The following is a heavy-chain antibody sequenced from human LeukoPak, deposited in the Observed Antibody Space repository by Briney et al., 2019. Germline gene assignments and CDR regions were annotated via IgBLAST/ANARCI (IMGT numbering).Heavy chain of an antibody. J-gene: IGHJ6*03. CDR1: GFTFSSYS. V-gene: IGHV3-48*04. CDR3: ARVPVTTGYYYYYYMDV. CDR2: ISSSSSTI. D-gene: IGHD4-17*01. Sequence: GGSLRLSCAASGFTFSSYSMNWVRQAPGKGLEWVSYISSSSSTIYYADSVKGRFTISRDNAKNSLYLQMNSLRAEDTAVYYCARVPVTTGYYYYYYMDVWGKGTTVTVSS.